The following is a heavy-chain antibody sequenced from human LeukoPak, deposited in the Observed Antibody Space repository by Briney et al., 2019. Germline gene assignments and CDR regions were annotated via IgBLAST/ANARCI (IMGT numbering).Heavy chain of an antibody. V-gene: IGHV3-30*18. Sequence: GGSLRLSCAASGFTFSSYGMHWVRQAPGKGLEWVAVISYDGSNKYYADSVKGRFTISRDDSKNTLYLQMNSLRAEDTAVYYCAKEPFDYWGQGTLVTVSS. J-gene: IGHJ4*02. CDR1: GFTFSSYG. CDR2: ISYDGSNK. CDR3: AKEPFDY.